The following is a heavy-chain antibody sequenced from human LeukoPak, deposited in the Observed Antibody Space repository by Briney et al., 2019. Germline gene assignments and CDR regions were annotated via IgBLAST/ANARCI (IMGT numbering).Heavy chain of an antibody. J-gene: IGHJ4*02. Sequence: GGSLRLSCAASGFTFSSFEMNWVRQAPGKGLEWVSYISGSGTTIYYADSVKGRFTISRDNAKNSLYLQMNSLRAEDTAVYYCARDRSVLDSSGSPSFDYWGQGTLVTVSS. CDR2: ISGSGTTI. V-gene: IGHV3-48*03. CDR3: ARDRSVLDSSGSPSFDY. CDR1: GFTFSSFE. D-gene: IGHD3-22*01.